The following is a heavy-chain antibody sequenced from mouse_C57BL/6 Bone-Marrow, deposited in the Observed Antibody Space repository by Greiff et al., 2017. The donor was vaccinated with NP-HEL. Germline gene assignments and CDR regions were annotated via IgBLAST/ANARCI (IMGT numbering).Heavy chain of an antibody. Sequence: EVKVVESEGGLVQPGSSMKLSCTASGFTFSDYYMAWVRQVPEKGLEWVANINYDGSSTYYLDSLKSRFIISRDNAKNILYLQMSSLKSEDTATYYCARDGVYFDYWGQGTTLTVSS. V-gene: IGHV5-16*01. J-gene: IGHJ2*01. CDR3: ARDGVYFDY. CDR2: INYDGSST. CDR1: GFTFSDYY.